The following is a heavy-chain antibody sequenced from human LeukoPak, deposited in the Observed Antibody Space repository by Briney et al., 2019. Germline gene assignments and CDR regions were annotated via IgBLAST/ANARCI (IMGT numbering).Heavy chain of an antibody. V-gene: IGHV4-61*02. J-gene: IGHJ4*02. CDR3: ASAYYYGSGSFYLI. Sequence: SQTLSLTCTVSGDSISSGRYYWSWIRQPAGKGLEWIGRTFTNGSTNYNPSLKSRVTMSVDTTKNQFSLKLSSVTAADTAVYYCASAYYYGSGSFYLIWGQGTLVTVSS. D-gene: IGHD3-10*01. CDR1: GDSISSGRYY. CDR2: TFTNGST.